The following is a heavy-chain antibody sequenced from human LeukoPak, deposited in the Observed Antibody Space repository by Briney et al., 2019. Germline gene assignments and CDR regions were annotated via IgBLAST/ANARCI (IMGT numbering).Heavy chain of an antibody. D-gene: IGHD2-8*01. Sequence: SETLSLTCTVSGGSISSYYWSWIRQPPGKGLEWIGYIYYSGSTNYNPSLKSRVTISVDTSKNQFSLKLSSVTAADTVVYYCARVGDIVLMRFDPWGQGTLVTVSS. CDR1: GGSISSYY. CDR3: ARVGDIVLMRFDP. J-gene: IGHJ5*02. V-gene: IGHV4-59*01. CDR2: IYYSGST.